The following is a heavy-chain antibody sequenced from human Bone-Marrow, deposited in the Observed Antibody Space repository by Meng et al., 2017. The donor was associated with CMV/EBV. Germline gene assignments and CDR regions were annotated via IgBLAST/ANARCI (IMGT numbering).Heavy chain of an antibody. J-gene: IGHJ6*01. CDR3: ARDRYYYGMDV. V-gene: IGHV3-23*01. Sequence: GGSLRLSCAASGFTFSSYAMTWVRQAPGKGLQWVSTVSGTGRNTYYADSVKGRFTVSRDNSKNTLYLQLKSLRAEDTAVYYCARDRYYYGMDVWGQGTTVNVSS. CDR1: GFTFSSYA. CDR2: VSGTGRNT.